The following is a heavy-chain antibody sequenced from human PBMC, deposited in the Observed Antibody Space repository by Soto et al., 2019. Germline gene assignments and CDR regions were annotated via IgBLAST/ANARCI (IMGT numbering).Heavy chain of an antibody. J-gene: IGHJ3*02. Sequence: PGGSLRLSCAASGFTFSDYYMSWIRQAPGKGLEWVSYISSSGSTIHYADSVKGRFTISRDNAKNSLYLQMNSLRAEDTAVYYCARDSISSGWYQDAFDIWGQGIMVTVSS. CDR3: ARDSISSGWYQDAFDI. V-gene: IGHV3-11*01. D-gene: IGHD6-19*01. CDR1: GFTFSDYY. CDR2: ISSSGSTI.